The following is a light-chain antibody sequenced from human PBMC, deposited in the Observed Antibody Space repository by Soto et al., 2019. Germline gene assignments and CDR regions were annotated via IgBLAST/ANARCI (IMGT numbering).Light chain of an antibody. CDR3: QQFNSPIST. J-gene: IGKJ3*01. CDR1: QGISSA. V-gene: IGKV1-13*02. CDR2: DAS. Sequence: ALPLTQSPSSLSASVGDRVAITCRASQGISSALAWYQQKPGKAPELLIYDASSLQSGVPSRFSGSGSGTDFTLTISSLQPEDVATYYCQQFNSPISTFGPGTKVNIK.